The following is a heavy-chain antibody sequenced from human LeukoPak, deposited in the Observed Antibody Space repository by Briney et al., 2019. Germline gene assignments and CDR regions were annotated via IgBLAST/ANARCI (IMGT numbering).Heavy chain of an antibody. Sequence: KSSETLSLTCAVSGGSISSGGYSWSWIRQPPGKGLEWIGYIYHSGSTYYNPSLKSRVTISVGRSKNQFSLKLSSVTAADTAVYYCARGPGGSGSYLPYYFDYWGQGTLVTVSS. V-gene: IGHV4-30-2*01. CDR2: IYHSGST. CDR1: GGSISSGGYS. D-gene: IGHD3-10*01. CDR3: ARGPGGSGSYLPYYFDY. J-gene: IGHJ4*02.